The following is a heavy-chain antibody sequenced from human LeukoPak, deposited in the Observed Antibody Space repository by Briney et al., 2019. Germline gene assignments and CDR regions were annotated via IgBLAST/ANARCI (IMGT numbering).Heavy chain of an antibody. V-gene: IGHV3-23*01. J-gene: IGHJ4*02. CDR1: GITLSNYG. Sequence: GGSLRLSCAVSGITLSNYGMSWVRQAPGKGLEWVAGLSGSGGRTNYADSVKGRFTISRDNSKITLYLQMNSLRAEDTAVYFCAKRGVVIRVILVGFHREAYYFDSWGQGALVTVSS. D-gene: IGHD3-22*01. CDR3: AKRGVVIRVILVGFHREAYYFDS. CDR2: LSGSGGRT.